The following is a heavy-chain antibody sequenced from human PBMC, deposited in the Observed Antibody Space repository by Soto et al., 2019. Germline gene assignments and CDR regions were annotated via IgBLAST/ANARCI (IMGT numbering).Heavy chain of an antibody. CDR1: GFTFRNYA. J-gene: IGHJ4*02. CDR3: AKDNYYDSALDY. CDR2: LLRSGSSA. Sequence: GGSLRLSCAASGFTFRNYAMTWARQAPGKGLEWVSSLLRSGSSAYYADSVRGRFTISRDIAKNTLYLQMNNLRAEDTAVYHCAKDNYYDSALDYWGQGTLVTVSS. V-gene: IGHV3-23*01. D-gene: IGHD3-22*01.